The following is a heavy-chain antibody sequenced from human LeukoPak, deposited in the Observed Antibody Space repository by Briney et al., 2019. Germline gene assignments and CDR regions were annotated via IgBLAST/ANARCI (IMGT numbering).Heavy chain of an antibody. J-gene: IGHJ4*02. Sequence: GGSLRLPCAASGFIFSSYSMNWVRQAPGRGLEWISYIGLASGFTSYADSVKGRFIISSDTATNSLYLHMHSLRAEDTAVYYCARDHNWAFDYWGQGALVTVSS. CDR2: IGLASGFT. D-gene: IGHD1-20*01. V-gene: IGHV3-21*05. CDR1: GFIFSSYS. CDR3: ARDHNWAFDY.